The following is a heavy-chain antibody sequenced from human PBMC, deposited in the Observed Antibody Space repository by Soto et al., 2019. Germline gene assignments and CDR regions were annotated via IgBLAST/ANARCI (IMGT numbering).Heavy chain of an antibody. CDR3: TRGLDQLKIRFDP. V-gene: IGHV3-53*02. Sequence: EVQLVQTGGDLIQPGGSLRLSCAASGFTVSDNYMSWVRQAPGKGLEWVSSIHPGGDTFYADSVKGRFSFSRDISKNTVYLQMNRLRREDTAVYYCTRGLDQLKIRFDPWGQGTLVTVSS. CDR2: IHPGGDT. CDR1: GFTVSDNY. J-gene: IGHJ5*02.